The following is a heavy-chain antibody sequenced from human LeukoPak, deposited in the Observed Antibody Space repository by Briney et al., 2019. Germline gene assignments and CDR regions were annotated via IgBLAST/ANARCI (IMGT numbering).Heavy chain of an antibody. J-gene: IGHJ6*03. D-gene: IGHD3-3*01. Sequence: GGSLRLSCAASGFTFSSYWMSWVRQAPGKGLEWVANIKQDGSEKYYVDSVKGRFTISRDNAKNSLYLQMNSLRAEDTAVYYCARDEYLGRFLEWLTPLPYYMDVWGKGTTVTVSS. CDR1: GFTFSSYW. V-gene: IGHV3-7*01. CDR3: ARDEYLGRFLEWLTPLPYYMDV. CDR2: IKQDGSEK.